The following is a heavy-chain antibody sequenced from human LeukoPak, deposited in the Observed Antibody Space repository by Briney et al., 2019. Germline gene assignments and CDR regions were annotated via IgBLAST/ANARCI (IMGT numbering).Heavy chain of an antibody. CDR2: ITYDGYYK. D-gene: IGHD6-13*01. CDR3: ARDLAAAGLFDY. V-gene: IGHV3-30*03. Sequence: SLRLSCAASGFTFTSYGMHWVRQSPGKGLEWVALITYDGYYKYYSDSVKGRFTISSDTSKNTLYLQMNSLRAEDTAVYYCARDLAAAGLFDYWGQGTLVTVSS. CDR1: GFTFTSYG. J-gene: IGHJ4*02.